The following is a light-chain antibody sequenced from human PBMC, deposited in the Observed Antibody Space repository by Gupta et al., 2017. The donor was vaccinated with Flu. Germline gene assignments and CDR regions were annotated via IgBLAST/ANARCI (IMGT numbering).Light chain of an antibody. J-gene: IGKJ1*01. CDR1: QSVSSN. V-gene: IGKV3-15*01. CDR3: QQYNNWPWT. CDR2: GAS. Sequence: PATLSVSPGERATLSGRASQSVSSNLAWYQQKPGQVPRLLIYGASTRATGIPASFSGSGSGTEFTLTISSLQSEDFAVFYCQQYNNWPWTFGQGTKVEIK.